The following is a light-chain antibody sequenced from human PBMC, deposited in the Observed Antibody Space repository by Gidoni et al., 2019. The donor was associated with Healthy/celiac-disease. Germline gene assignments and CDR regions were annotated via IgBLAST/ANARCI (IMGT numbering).Light chain of an antibody. CDR1: QSVSSSY. J-gene: IGKJ2*01. CDR3: QQYGSSPYT. CDR2: GAS. Sequence: IVLTQSPGTLSLSPGERATLSCRASQSVSSSYLAWYQQKPGQAPRLLIYGASSRATGIPHRFSGSGSGSDFTLTISRLEPEYFAVYYCQQYGSSPYTFGQGTKLEIK. V-gene: IGKV3-20*01.